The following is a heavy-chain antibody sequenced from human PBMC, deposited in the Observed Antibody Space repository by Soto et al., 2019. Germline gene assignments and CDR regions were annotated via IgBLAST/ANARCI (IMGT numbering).Heavy chain of an antibody. V-gene: IGHV3-33*01. CDR2: IWPDGSNK. CDR1: GFTFSTYG. CDR3: VRVFDTYYFDL. D-gene: IGHD3-9*01. Sequence: SGGGVVQPGRSLRLSCAASGFTFSTYGMHWVRQAPGKGLEWVALIWPDGSNKYYADSVKGRFTISRDNSKKTLYLQMNSLRAEDTAVYYCVRVFDTYYFDLWGQGNMVTVSS. J-gene: IGHJ4*02.